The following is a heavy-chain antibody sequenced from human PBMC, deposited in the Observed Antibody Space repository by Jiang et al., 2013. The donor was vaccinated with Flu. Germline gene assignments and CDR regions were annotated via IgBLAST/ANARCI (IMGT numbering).Heavy chain of an antibody. V-gene: IGHV3-48*04. D-gene: IGHD5-24*01. CDR2: ISSSSSTI. CDR3: ARDQGYNFGSCYFDY. J-gene: IGHJ4*02. Sequence: KGLEWVSYISSSSSTIYYADSVKGRFTISRDNAKNSLYLQMNSLRAEDTAVYYCARDQGYNFGSCYFDYWGQGTLVTVSS.